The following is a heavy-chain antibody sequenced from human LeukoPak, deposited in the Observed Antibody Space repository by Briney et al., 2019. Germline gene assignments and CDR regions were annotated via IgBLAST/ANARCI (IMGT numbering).Heavy chain of an antibody. CDR1: GGSLSSGGYY. J-gene: IGHJ4*02. D-gene: IGHD6-19*01. CDR2: IYYSGST. Sequence: SETLSLTCTVSGGSLSSGGYYWSWIRHYPGMGLEWIGSIYYSGSTYYTPSLRSRVNISVDTSKSQFALNLTSVTAADTAVYYCAKGPRPDITVAHTVEKWGQGTLVTVSS. CDR3: AKGPRPDITVAHTVEK. V-gene: IGHV4-31*03.